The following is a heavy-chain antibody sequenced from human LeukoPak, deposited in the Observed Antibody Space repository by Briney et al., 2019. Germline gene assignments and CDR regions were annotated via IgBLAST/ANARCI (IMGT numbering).Heavy chain of an antibody. J-gene: IGHJ5*02. CDR2: ISAYNGNT. Sequence: ASVKVSCKASGYTFTSYGISWMRQASGQGLEWMGWISAYNGNTNYAQKLQGRVTMTTDTSTSTAYMELRSLRSDDTAVYYCARKYYGSGSYYWFDPWGQGTLVTVSS. CDR1: GYTFTSYG. V-gene: IGHV1-18*01. D-gene: IGHD3-10*01. CDR3: ARKYYGSGSYYWFDP.